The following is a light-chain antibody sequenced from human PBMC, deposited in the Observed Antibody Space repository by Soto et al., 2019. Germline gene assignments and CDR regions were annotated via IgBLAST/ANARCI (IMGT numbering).Light chain of an antibody. CDR1: QGINNY. V-gene: IGKV1-33*01. CDR2: DAS. CDR3: HQYYNLPTT. Sequence: DIHMTQSPSSLSASVGDRVTITCQASQGINNYLNWYQQKPGRAPKLLIYDASNLETSVPTRFSRSGSRTYFTFPITILQPEDIGTYFYHQYYNLPTTFGGGTKVEIK. J-gene: IGKJ4*01.